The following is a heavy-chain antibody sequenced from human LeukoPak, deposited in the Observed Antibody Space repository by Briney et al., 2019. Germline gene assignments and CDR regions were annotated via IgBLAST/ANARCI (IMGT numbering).Heavy chain of an antibody. CDR1: GFTFSTYA. J-gene: IGHJ4*02. V-gene: IGHV3-23*01. CDR2: ISGSGGST. D-gene: IGHD2-21*01. Sequence: GGSLRLSCAASGFTFSTYAMSWVRQGPGKGLEWVSVISGSGGSTYYADSVKGRFTISRDNSKNTLYLQMNSLRAEDTAVNYCAKAVAYGHFDYWGQGTLVTVSS. CDR3: AKAVAYGHFDY.